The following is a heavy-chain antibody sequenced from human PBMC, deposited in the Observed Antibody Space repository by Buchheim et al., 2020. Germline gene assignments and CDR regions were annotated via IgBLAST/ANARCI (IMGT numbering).Heavy chain of an antibody. CDR1: GFTFSSYW. CDR3: AKEHCSGGSCYVGLDY. CDR2: IKPDGNEM. Sequence: EVLLVESGGGLVQPGGSLRLSCATSGFTFSSYWMTWVRRAPGRGLEWVANIKPDGNEMYYVDSVKGRFIISRDNTENSLYLQMNSLRAEDTAVYYCAKEHCSGGSCYVGLDYWGQGTL. D-gene: IGHD2-15*01. V-gene: IGHV3-7*04. J-gene: IGHJ4*02.